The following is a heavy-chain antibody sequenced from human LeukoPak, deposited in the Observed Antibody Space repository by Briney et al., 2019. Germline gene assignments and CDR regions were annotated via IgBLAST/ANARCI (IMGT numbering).Heavy chain of an antibody. V-gene: IGHV3-7*01. J-gene: IGHJ4*02. CDR1: GFTFSSYW. CDR2: IKQDGSEK. CDR3: ASQYDIYGY. D-gene: IGHD3-9*01. Sequence: GGSLRLSCAASGFTFSSYWMSWVRQAPGNGLEWVANIKQDGSEKYYVDSVKGRFTISRDNTKNSLYPQMNSLRAEDTAVYYCASQYDIYGYWGQGTLVTVSS.